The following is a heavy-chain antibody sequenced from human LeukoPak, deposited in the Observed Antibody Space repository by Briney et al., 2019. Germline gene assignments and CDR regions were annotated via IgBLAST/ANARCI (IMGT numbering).Heavy chain of an antibody. J-gene: IGHJ4*02. CDR3: ARLLIYCSSTSCHSDY. D-gene: IGHD2-2*01. V-gene: IGHV4-39*01. CDR1: GGSISSSNYY. CDR2: IYYSGIT. Sequence: SQTLSLTCTVSGGSISSSNYYWGWIRQPPGKGLEWIGSIYYSGITYYNPSLKSRVTISVETSNNQFSLKLSSVTAADTAMYYCARLLIYCSSTSCHSDYWGQGTLVTVSS.